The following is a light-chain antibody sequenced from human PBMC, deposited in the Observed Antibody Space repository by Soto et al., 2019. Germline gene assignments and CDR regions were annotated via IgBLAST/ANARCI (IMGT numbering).Light chain of an antibody. V-gene: IGKV3-15*01. CDR3: QHYSSQT. CDR1: QSVSGS. CDR2: GAS. Sequence: EIMMTPSPATLSVSPGERATLSLRAGQSVSGSLAWYQQKPGQAPRLLIYGASTRATGIPDRITGSGSGTDFTLTISRLEPEDSAVYFCQHYSSQTFGQGTKVDIK. J-gene: IGKJ1*01.